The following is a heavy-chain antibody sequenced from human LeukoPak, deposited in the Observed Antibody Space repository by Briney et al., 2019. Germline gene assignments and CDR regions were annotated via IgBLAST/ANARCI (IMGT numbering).Heavy chain of an antibody. CDR1: GFTFSSYS. Sequence: PGGSLRLSCAASGFTFSSYSMNWVRQAPGKGLEWASYISSSSNTIYYADSVKGRFTISRDNAKNSLYLQMNSLRVEDTAVYYCAKDMYGDSNYFDYWGQGTLVTVSS. CDR2: ISSSSNTI. D-gene: IGHD3-10*02. CDR3: AKDMYGDSNYFDY. J-gene: IGHJ4*02. V-gene: IGHV3-48*04.